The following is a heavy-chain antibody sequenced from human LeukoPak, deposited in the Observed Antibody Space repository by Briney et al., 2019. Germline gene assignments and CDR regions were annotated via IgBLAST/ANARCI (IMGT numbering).Heavy chain of an antibody. D-gene: IGHD2-2*01. CDR1: GFTFSSYG. CDR2: IWYDGSNK. CDR3: AKEFDIVVVQYYFDY. Sequence: GRSLRLSCAASGFTFSSYGMHWVRQAPGKGLEWVAVIWYDGSNKYYADSVKGRFTTSRDNSRNTLYLQMNSLRAEDTAVYYCAKEFDIVVVQYYFDYWGQGTLVTVSS. V-gene: IGHV3-33*06. J-gene: IGHJ4*02.